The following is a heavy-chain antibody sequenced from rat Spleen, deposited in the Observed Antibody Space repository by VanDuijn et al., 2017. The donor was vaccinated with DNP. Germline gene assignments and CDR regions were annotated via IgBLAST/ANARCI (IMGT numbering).Heavy chain of an antibody. CDR2: ITNTGGST. CDR3: TRGLYRYRIDYVMDA. Sequence: EVQLVESGGGLVQPGRSLKLSCAASGFTFSNYYMAWVRQAPTKGLEWVASITNTGGSTYYPDSVKGRFTISRDNAKSTLYLQMNSLRSEDTATYYCTRGLYRYRIDYVMDAWGQGASVTVSS. D-gene: IGHD1-5*01. J-gene: IGHJ4*01. CDR1: GFTFSNYY. V-gene: IGHV5-27*01.